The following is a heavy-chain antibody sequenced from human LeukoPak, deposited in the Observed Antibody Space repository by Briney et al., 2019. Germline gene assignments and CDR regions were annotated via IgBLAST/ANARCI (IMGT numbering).Heavy chain of an antibody. CDR3: ARVYGDHQYFQH. D-gene: IGHD4-17*01. Sequence: PGGSLRLSCAASGFTFSSYAMHWVRQAPGKGLEYVSAISSNGGSTYYANSVKGRFTISRDNSKNTLYLQMGSLRAEDMAVYYCARVYGDHQYFQHWGQGTLVTVSS. V-gene: IGHV3-64*01. J-gene: IGHJ1*01. CDR2: ISSNGGST. CDR1: GFTFSSYA.